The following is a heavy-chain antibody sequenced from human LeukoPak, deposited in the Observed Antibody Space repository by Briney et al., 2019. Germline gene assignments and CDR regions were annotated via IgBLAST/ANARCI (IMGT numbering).Heavy chain of an antibody. CDR1: GFTFTAYT. CDR3: ARGGYYDSSGYGADAFDI. CDR2: ISGSTTDI. Sequence: GGSLRLSCAASGFTFTAYTINWVRQAPGKGLEWVSYISGSTTDIYYADSVKGRFTISRDNAKNSLYLQMNSLRAEDMALYYCARGGYYDSSGYGADAFDIWGQGTMVTVSS. D-gene: IGHD3-22*01. J-gene: IGHJ3*02. V-gene: IGHV3-21*04.